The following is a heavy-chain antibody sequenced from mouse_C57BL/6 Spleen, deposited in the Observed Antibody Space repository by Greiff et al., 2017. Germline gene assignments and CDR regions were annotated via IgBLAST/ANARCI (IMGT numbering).Heavy chain of an antibody. D-gene: IGHD2-5*01. CDR2: INPSTGGT. CDR3: ARRDYYSNYPFAY. V-gene: IGHV1-42*01. J-gene: IGHJ3*01. Sequence: VQLQQSGPELVKPGASVKISCKASGYSFTGYYMNWVKQSPEKSLEWIGEINPSTGGTTYNQKFKAKATLTVDKSSSAAYMQLKSLTSEDSAVYYCARRDYYSNYPFAYWGQGTLVTVSA. CDR1: GYSFTGYY.